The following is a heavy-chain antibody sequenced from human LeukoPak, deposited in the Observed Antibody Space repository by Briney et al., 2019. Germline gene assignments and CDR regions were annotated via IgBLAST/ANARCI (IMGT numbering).Heavy chain of an antibody. CDR1: GGSISSSSYY. CDR3: ARHGIQIWLRYFDP. D-gene: IGHD5-18*01. V-gene: IGHV4-39*01. CDR2: IYYSGST. J-gene: IGHJ5*02. Sequence: SETLSLTCTVSGGSISSSSYYWGWIRQPPGKGLEWIGSIYYSGSTYYNPSLKSRVTISVDTSKNQFSLKLSSVTAADTAVYYCARHGIQIWLRYFDPWGQGTLVTVSS.